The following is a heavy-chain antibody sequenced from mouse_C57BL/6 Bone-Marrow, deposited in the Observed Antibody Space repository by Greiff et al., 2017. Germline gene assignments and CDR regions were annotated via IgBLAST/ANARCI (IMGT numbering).Heavy chain of an antibody. D-gene: IGHD1-1*01. CDR3: ARDGLPYGSTYYYAMDY. CDR1: GFTFSSYA. CDR2: ISDGGSYT. V-gene: IGHV5-4*01. J-gene: IGHJ4*01. Sequence: EVQLQESGGGLVKPGGSLKLSCAASGFTFSSYAMSWVRQTPEKRLEWVATISDGGSYTYYPDNVKGRFTISRDNAKNNLYLQMSHLKSEDTAMYYCARDGLPYGSTYYYAMDYWGQGTSVTVSS.